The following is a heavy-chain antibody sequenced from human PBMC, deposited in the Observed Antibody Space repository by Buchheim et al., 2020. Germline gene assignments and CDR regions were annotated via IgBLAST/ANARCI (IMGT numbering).Heavy chain of an antibody. CDR3: ARGLGYYDSSGSLDY. Sequence: EGQLLESGGGLVQTGGSLRLSCVASGFRFSNYAMSWVRQVPGKGLEWVSVIYSGGSTYYADSVKGRFTISRDNSKNTLYLQMNSLRAEDTAVYYCARGLGYYDSSGSLDYWGQGTL. D-gene: IGHD3-22*01. CDR2: IYSGGST. J-gene: IGHJ4*02. V-gene: IGHV3-66*01. CDR1: GFRFSNYA.